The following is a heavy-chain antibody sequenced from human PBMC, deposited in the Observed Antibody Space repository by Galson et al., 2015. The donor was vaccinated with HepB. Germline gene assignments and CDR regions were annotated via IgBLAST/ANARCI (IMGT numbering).Heavy chain of an antibody. V-gene: IGHV3-66*01. J-gene: IGHJ1*01. CDR2: IYSGGST. CDR1: GFTFSSYG. Sequence: SLRLSCAASGFTFSSYGMHWVRQAPGKGLEWVSVIYSGGSTYYADSVKGRFTISRDNSKNTLYLQMNSLRAEDTAVYYCARDRIAAAGLPSAEYFQHWGQGTLVTVSS. CDR3: ARDRIAAAGLPSAEYFQH. D-gene: IGHD6-13*01.